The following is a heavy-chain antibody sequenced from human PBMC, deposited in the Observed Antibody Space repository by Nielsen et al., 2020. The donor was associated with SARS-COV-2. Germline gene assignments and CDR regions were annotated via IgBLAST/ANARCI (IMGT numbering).Heavy chain of an antibody. J-gene: IGHJ4*02. V-gene: IGHV3-23*01. CDR1: GFTFSSYA. D-gene: IGHD3-10*01. CDR2: ITSSGANT. Sequence: GESLKISCAASGFTFSSYAMNWVRQAPGKGLEWVSGITSSGANTYYADSVKGRFTISRDNSKSTLYLQMNSLRAEDTALYYCAKFLWFGELSDIYFDYWGQGTLVTVSS. CDR3: AKFLWFGELSDIYFDY.